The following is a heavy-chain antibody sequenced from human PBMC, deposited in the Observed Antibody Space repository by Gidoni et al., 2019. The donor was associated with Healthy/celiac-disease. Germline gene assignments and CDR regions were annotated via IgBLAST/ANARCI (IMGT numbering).Heavy chain of an antibody. Sequence: QVQLVEYGGGLVKPGGSLRHSCAASGFTFSDNYMSWIRQAPGKGLEWVSYIRSSGSTIYYADSVKGRFTISSDNAKNSLYLQMNSLRAEDTAVYYCARDERGQYGSGSYYNRWGQGTLVTVSS. D-gene: IGHD3-10*01. V-gene: IGHV3-11*01. CDR1: GFTFSDNY. CDR2: IRSSGSTI. J-gene: IGHJ5*02. CDR3: ARDERGQYGSGSYYNR.